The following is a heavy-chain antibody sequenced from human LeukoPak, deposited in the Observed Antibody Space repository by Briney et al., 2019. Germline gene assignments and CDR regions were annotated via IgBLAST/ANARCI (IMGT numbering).Heavy chain of an antibody. D-gene: IGHD3-22*01. CDR1: GYTFTGYY. CDR2: INPNSGGT. Sequence: ASVKVSCKASGYTFTGYYMHWVRQAPGQGLEWMGWINPNSGGTNYAQKFQGRVTMTGDTSISTAYMELSRLRSDDTAVYYCAREGDYDSSGYPPDYWGQGTLVTVSS. V-gene: IGHV1-2*02. J-gene: IGHJ4*02. CDR3: AREGDYDSSGYPPDY.